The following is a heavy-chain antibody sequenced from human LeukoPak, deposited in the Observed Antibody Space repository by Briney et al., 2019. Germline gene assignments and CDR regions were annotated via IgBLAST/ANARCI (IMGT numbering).Heavy chain of an antibody. Sequence: ASVKVSCKVSGYTLTELSMHWVRQAPGKGLEWMGGFDPEDGETIYAQKFQGRVTMTEDASTDTAYMELSSLRSEDTAVYYCATVSLWVGSAFDIWGQGTMVTVSS. D-gene: IGHD1-26*01. V-gene: IGHV1-24*01. CDR1: GYTLTELS. J-gene: IGHJ3*02. CDR2: FDPEDGET. CDR3: ATVSLWVGSAFDI.